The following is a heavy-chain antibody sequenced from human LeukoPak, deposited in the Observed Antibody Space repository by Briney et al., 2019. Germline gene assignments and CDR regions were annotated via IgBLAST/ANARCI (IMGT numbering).Heavy chain of an antibody. D-gene: IGHD1-7*01. CDR1: GFTFSSYE. V-gene: IGHV3-48*03. CDR2: ISSSGSTI. CDR3: ARSPPLELNYYYGMDV. J-gene: IGHJ6*02. Sequence: GGSLRLSCAASGFTFSSYEMNWVRQAPGKGLEGVSYISSSGSTIYYAYSVKGRFTISRDNAKNSLYLQMNSLRAEDTAVYYCARSPPLELNYYYGMDVWGQGTTVTVSS.